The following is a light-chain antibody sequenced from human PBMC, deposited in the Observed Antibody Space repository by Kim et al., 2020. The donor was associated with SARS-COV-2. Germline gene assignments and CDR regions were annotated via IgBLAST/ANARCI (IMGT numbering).Light chain of an antibody. V-gene: IGKV1-8*01. J-gene: IGKJ2*03. CDR3: QQYYSYPRS. CDR1: EGIGSY. Sequence: SASTGDRVAITWRASEGIGSYLAWYQQKPGRAPKLLIYAASALQGGVPSRFSGGGSGAGFTLTISCLQSEDFATYYCQQYYSYPRSFGQGTKLEI. CDR2: AAS.